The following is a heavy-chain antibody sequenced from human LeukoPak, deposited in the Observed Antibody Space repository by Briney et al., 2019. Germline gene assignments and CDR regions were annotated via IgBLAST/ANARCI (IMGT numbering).Heavy chain of an antibody. CDR1: GLILRGHA. J-gene: IGHJ5*02. CDR3: ARGDPHADL. CDR2: ITISGHTK. V-gene: IGHV3-48*04. Sequence: HSGGSLRLSCEASGLILRGHAMSWVRQAPGKGLEWIADITISGHTKNYADSVKGRFTISRDNARTSLYLQMNSLRVEDTGVYYCARGDPHADLWGQGTLVTVSS.